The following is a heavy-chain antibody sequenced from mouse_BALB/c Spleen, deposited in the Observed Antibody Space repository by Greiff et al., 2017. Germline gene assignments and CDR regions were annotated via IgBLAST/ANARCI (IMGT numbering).Heavy chain of an antibody. D-gene: IGHD1-1*01. CDR2: INSNGGST. V-gene: IGHV5-6-2*01. Sequence: EVKLVESGGGLVKLGGSLKLSCAASGFTFSSYYMSWVRQTPEKRLELVAAINSNGGSTYYPDTVKGRFTISRDNAKNTLYLQMSSLKSEDTALYYCARPNLSYYYGSSGYFDYWGQGTTLTVSS. J-gene: IGHJ2*01. CDR3: ARPNLSYYYGSSGYFDY. CDR1: GFTFSSYY.